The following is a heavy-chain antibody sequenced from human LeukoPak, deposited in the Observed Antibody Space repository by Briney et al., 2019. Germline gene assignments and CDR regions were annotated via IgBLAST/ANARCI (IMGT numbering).Heavy chain of an antibody. CDR2: TNHSGST. V-gene: IGHV4-34*01. CDR3: ARGKYYYDSSAPRPYGFDI. Sequence: PSETLSLTCAVYGGSFSGYYWSWIRQPPGKGLEWIGETNHSGSTNYNPSLKSRVTISVDTSKNQFSLKLSSVTAADTAVYYCARGKYYYDSSAPRPYGFDIWGQGTMVTVSS. D-gene: IGHD3-22*01. J-gene: IGHJ3*02. CDR1: GGSFSGYY.